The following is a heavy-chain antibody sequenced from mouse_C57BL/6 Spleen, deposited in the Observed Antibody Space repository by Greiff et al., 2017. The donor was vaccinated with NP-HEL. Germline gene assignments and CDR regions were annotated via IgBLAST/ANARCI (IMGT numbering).Heavy chain of an antibody. D-gene: IGHD2-5*01. CDR1: GYSITSGYY. CDR3: ARVGAYYSNFDY. Sequence: EVQLQQSGPGLVKPSQSLSLTCSVTGYSITSGYYWNWIRQFPGNKLEWMGYISYDGSNNYNPSLKNRISITRDTSKNQFFLKLNSVTTEDTATYYCARVGAYYSNFDYWGQGTTLTVSS. J-gene: IGHJ2*01. V-gene: IGHV3-6*01. CDR2: ISYDGSN.